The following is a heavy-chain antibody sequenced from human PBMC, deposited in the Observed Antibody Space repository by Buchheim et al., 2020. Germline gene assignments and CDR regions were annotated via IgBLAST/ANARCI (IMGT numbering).Heavy chain of an antibody. CDR1: GFTFSEYY. Sequence: QVQLVESGGGLVKPGGSLRLSCAASGFTFSEYYMRWIRQAPGKGLEWVSYISSSSRYTNYADSGKGRFTISRDNAKNSLYLQMNSLRADDTAVYYCARGYYDFWSGYYSSYFDYWGQGTL. J-gene: IGHJ4*02. CDR3: ARGYYDFWSGYYSSYFDY. D-gene: IGHD3-3*01. CDR2: ISSSSRYT. V-gene: IGHV3-11*06.